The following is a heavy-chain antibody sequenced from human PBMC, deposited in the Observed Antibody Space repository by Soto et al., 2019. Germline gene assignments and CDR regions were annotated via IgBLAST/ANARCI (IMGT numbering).Heavy chain of an antibody. CDR3: AKDYKDIMLSPIFGVVIPSWFDP. D-gene: IGHD3-3*01. CDR2: ISGSGGRT. V-gene: IGHV3-23*01. Sequence: GSLRLSCAASGFTFNNYAMSWVRLAPGKGLEWVSAISGSGGRTYYADSVKGRFTISRDNSKNTLYLQMNSLRAEDTAVYYCAKDYKDIMLSPIFGVVIPSWFDPWGLGTLVTVSS. J-gene: IGHJ5*02. CDR1: GFTFNNYA.